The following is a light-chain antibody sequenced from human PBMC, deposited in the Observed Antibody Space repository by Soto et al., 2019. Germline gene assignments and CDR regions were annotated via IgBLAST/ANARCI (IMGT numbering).Light chain of an antibody. V-gene: IGKV3-15*01. Sequence: EIVMTQSPATLSVSPGERATLSCRASQSVSSNLAWYQQKPGQAPRLLIYGASTRATGIPARFSGSGSGTDLTLTISSLQSEDFAVDYCQQYNNWPLWTFGQGTKVEIK. CDR1: QSVSSN. CDR3: QQYNNWPLWT. CDR2: GAS. J-gene: IGKJ1*01.